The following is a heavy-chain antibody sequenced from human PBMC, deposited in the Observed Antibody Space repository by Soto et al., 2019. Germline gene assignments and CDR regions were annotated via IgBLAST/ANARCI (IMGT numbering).Heavy chain of an antibody. J-gene: IGHJ4*02. D-gene: IGHD3-22*01. CDR1: GGSISSGGYY. V-gene: IGHV4-31*03. CDR3: AGGDSSGFKEYYFDY. CDR2: IYYSGST. Sequence: QVQLQESGPGLVKPSQTLSLTCTVSGGSISSGGYYWSWIRQHPGKGLEWIGYIYYSGSTYYNPSLKSRVTISVDTSKNQFSLKLSSVTAADTAVYYCAGGDSSGFKEYYFDYWGQGTLVTVSS.